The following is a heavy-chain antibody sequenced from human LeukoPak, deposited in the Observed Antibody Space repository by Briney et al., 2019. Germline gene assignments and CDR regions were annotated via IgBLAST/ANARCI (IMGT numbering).Heavy chain of an antibody. Sequence: SETLSLTCAVYGGSFSGYYWSWIRQPPGKGLEWIGEINHSGSTNYNPSLKSRVTISVDTSKNQFSLKLSSVTAADTAVYYCARDRSRPGYYYYYMDVWGKGTTVTISS. D-gene: IGHD6-13*01. CDR3: ARDRSRPGYYYYYMDV. CDR1: GGSFSGYY. J-gene: IGHJ6*03. CDR2: INHSGST. V-gene: IGHV4-34*01.